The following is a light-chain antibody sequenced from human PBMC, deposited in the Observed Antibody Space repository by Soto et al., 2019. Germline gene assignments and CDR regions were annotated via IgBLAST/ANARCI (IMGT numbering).Light chain of an antibody. J-gene: IGKJ4*01. Sequence: EIVLTQSPGTLSLSPGDRAALSCRASQTVSSTYLAWYQQKPGQAPRLLIYGASSRATGIPDRFSGSWSGTDFTLTISRLEPEDFAVYYCQQYGSSPVTFGGGTKVDIK. CDR2: GAS. CDR3: QQYGSSPVT. V-gene: IGKV3-20*01. CDR1: QTVSSTY.